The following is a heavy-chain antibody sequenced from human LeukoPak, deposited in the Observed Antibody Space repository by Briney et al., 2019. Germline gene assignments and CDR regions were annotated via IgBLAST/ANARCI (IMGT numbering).Heavy chain of an antibody. J-gene: IGHJ4*02. CDR1: GFTFSSYA. D-gene: IGHD3-3*01. CDR3: ARLSLEWSKYNDY. Sequence: GGSLRLSCAASGFTFSSYAMHWVRQAPGKGLEWVSVISYDGSNKYYADSVKGRFTISRDNSKNTLYLQMNSLRAEDTAVYYCARLSLEWSKYNDYWGQGTLVTVSS. CDR2: ISYDGSNK. V-gene: IGHV3-30*14.